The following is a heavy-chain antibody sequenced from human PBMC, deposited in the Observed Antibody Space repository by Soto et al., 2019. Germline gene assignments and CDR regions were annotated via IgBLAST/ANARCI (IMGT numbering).Heavy chain of an antibody. J-gene: IGHJ6*03. V-gene: IGHV1-69*08. D-gene: IGHD6-13*01. CDR3: ARDGEAAAHSAVPYYYYYMDV. CDR1: GGTFSSYT. Sequence: QVQMVQSGAEVKKPGSSVKVSCKASGGTFSSYTISWVRQAPGQGLEWMGRIIPILGIANYAQKFQGRVTITADKSTSTAYMELSSLRSEDTAVYYCARDGEAAAHSAVPYYYYYMDVWGKGTTVTVSS. CDR2: IIPILGIA.